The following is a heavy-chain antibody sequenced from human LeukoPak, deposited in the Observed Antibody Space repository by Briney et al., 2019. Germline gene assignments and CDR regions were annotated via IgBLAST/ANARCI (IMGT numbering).Heavy chain of an antibody. V-gene: IGHV3-66*01. CDR2: IYSGGST. CDR3: ATDSGYCTNGVCWVAWFDP. D-gene: IGHD2-8*01. CDR1: GFTVSSNY. J-gene: IGHJ5*02. Sequence: PGGSLRLSCAASGFTVSSNYMSWVRQAPGKGLEWVSVIYSGGSTYYADSVKGRFTISRDNSKNTLYLQMNSLRAEDTAVYYCATDSGYCTNGVCWVAWFDPSGQGTLVTVSS.